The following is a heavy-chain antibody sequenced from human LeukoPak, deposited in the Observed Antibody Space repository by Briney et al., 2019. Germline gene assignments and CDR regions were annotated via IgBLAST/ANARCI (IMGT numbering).Heavy chain of an antibody. D-gene: IGHD3-10*01. Sequence: NPSETLSLTCAVYGGSFSGYYWSWIRQPPGKGLEWIGEINHSGSTNYNPSLKSRVTISVDASKNQFSLKLSSVTAADTAVYYCARAKLLWFGELWGNWFDPWGQGTLVTVSS. CDR1: GGSFSGYY. J-gene: IGHJ5*02. V-gene: IGHV4-34*01. CDR3: ARAKLLWFGELWGNWFDP. CDR2: INHSGST.